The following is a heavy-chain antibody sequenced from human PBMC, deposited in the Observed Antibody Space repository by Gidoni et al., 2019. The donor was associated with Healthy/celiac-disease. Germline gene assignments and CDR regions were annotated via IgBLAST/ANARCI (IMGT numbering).Heavy chain of an antibody. D-gene: IGHD6-19*01. CDR3: ARGLDIAVAGHLLDY. Sequence: QLQLVQSGAEVKKPGASVMVSCNASGYTCNSYAMHWVRQAPGQRLEWMGWINAGNGNTKYSQKFQGRVTITRDTSASTAYMELSSLRSEDTAVYYCARGLDIAVAGHLLDYWGQGTLVTVSS. J-gene: IGHJ4*02. V-gene: IGHV1-3*01. CDR1: GYTCNSYA. CDR2: INAGNGNT.